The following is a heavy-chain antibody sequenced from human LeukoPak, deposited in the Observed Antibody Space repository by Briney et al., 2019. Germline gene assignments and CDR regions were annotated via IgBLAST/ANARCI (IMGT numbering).Heavy chain of an antibody. CDR1: GYTFTTYG. J-gene: IGHJ5*02. V-gene: IGHV1-18*01. Sequence: ASVKVSCKASGYTFTTYGISWLRQAPGQGLEWMGWISAYNGNTKYAQKLQGRVTMTTDTSTSTAYMDLRSLRSDDTAVYYCARDEATGWFDPWGQGTLVIVFS. D-gene: IGHD5-24*01. CDR3: ARDEATGWFDP. CDR2: ISAYNGNT.